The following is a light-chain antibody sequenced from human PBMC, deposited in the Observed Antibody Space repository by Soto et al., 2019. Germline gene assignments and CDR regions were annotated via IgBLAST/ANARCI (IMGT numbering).Light chain of an antibody. CDR2: DVS. V-gene: IGLV2-14*03. J-gene: IGLJ2*01. Sequence: QYALTQPASVSGSPGQSITISCTGNSSDVGGYNYVSWYQQNPGKAPKLMIYDVSNRPSGVSNRFSGSKSGNTASLTISGLQAEDEADYYCSSYTSSSTRVFGGGTKLTVL. CDR1: SSDVGGYNY. CDR3: SSYTSSSTRV.